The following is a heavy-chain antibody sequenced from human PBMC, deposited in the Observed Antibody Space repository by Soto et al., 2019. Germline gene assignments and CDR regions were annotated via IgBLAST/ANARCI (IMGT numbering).Heavy chain of an antibody. V-gene: IGHV3-23*01. CDR1: GFTFSSYA. Sequence: GGSLRLSCAASGFTFSSYAMSWVRQAPGKGLEWVSAISGSGGSTYYADSVKGRFTISRDNSKNTLYLQMNSLRAEDTAVYYCAKLLWFGELFLADYWGQGTLVTVSS. J-gene: IGHJ4*02. D-gene: IGHD3-10*01. CDR3: AKLLWFGELFLADY. CDR2: ISGSGGST.